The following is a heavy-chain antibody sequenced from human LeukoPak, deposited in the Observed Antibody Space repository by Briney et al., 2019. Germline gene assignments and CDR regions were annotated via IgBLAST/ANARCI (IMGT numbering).Heavy chain of an antibody. CDR3: ARGVTSYYKDPFGD. D-gene: IGHD1-26*01. CDR2: LYSGGGT. V-gene: IGHV3-66*01. CDR1: GLTVSINS. J-gene: IGHJ4*02. Sequence: GGSLRLSCAASGLTVSINSMSWVRQAPGKGLEWVSVLYSGGGTFYTDSVKDRFTISRDNFKNTLYLQMNSLRAEDTAVYYCARGVTSYYKDPFGDWGQGTLVIVSS.